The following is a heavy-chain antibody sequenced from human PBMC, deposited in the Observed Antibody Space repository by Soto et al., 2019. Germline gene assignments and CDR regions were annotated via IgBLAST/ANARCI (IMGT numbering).Heavy chain of an antibody. CDR3: ARGSEASSGWYVDY. J-gene: IGHJ4*02. Sequence: QVQLQESGPGLVKPSGTLSLTSAVSGGSISSSNWWRWVRQPPGKGLEGIGEIYHSGSPNYNPSLRSGVTLSVDKSKNEFSLRLRSVTAADAAVYYWARGSEASSGWYVDYWGQGTLVTVSS. D-gene: IGHD6-19*01. CDR2: IYHSGSP. CDR1: GGSISSSNW. V-gene: IGHV4-4*02.